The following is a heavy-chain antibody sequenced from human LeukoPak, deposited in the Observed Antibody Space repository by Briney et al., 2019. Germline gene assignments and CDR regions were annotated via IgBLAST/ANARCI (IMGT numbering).Heavy chain of an antibody. Sequence: SETLSLTCTVSGGSISRYYWSWIRQPPGKGLEWIGYISYSGSTDYNPSLKSRVTMSVDTSKNQFSLKLSSVTAADTAVYYCASAELSIAAAPPKYWGQGTLVTVSS. J-gene: IGHJ4*02. CDR3: ASAELSIAAAPPKY. CDR2: ISYSGST. CDR1: GGSISRYY. V-gene: IGHV4-59*12. D-gene: IGHD6-13*01.